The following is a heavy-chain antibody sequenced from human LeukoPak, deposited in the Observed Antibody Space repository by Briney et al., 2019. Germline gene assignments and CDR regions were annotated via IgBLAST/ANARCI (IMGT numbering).Heavy chain of an antibody. Sequence: GGSLRLSCAASGFTFSSHGMHWVRQAPGKGLEWVVVISADGDTKYYADSVKGRFTISRDNSKNTLYLQMNSLRAEDTAVYYCAKDLRQLAFDYWGQGTLVTVSS. D-gene: IGHD6-13*01. CDR3: AKDLRQLAFDY. J-gene: IGHJ4*02. V-gene: IGHV3-30*18. CDR2: ISADGDTK. CDR1: GFTFSSHG.